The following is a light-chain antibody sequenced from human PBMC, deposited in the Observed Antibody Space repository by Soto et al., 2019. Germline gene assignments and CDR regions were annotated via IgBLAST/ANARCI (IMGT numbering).Light chain of an antibody. CDR2: DAS. CDR1: QSIWSD. V-gene: IGKV3-15*01. J-gene: IGKJ4*01. Sequence: EIVMTQSPDTLSVSPGERATLSCRASQSIWSDLAWFQQKSGQAPSLLIYDASTRATGIPARFSGSWSGTEFSLTISSLQSEDFAIYFCQQYNKWPLTFGGGTKV. CDR3: QQYNKWPLT.